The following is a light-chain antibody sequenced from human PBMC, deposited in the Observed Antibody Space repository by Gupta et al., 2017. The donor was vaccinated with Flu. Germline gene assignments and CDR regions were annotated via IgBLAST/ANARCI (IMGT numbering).Light chain of an antibody. CDR1: QSISSY. CDR2: AAS. J-gene: IGKJ1*01. CDR3: QQSYSTPWT. Sequence: XXASVGDRVTITCRASQSISSYLNWYQQKPGKAPKLLIYAASSLQSGVPSRFSGSGSGTDFTLTISSLQPEDFATYYCQQSYSTPWTFGQGTKVEIK. V-gene: IGKV1-39*01.